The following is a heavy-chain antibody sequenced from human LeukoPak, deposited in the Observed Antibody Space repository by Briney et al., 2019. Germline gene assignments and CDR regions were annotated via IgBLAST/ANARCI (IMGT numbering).Heavy chain of an antibody. V-gene: IGHV3-30*18. CDR1: GFIFSSYG. J-gene: IGHJ3*02. D-gene: IGHD2-15*01. CDR3: AKRGYCRGGTCFSHDAFDI. Sequence: PGGSLRLSCAASGFIFSSYGMHWARQAPGKGLEWVADISYDGGNISYTDSVKGRFTISRDNSKNTLYLQMNSLRAEDTAVYYCAKRGYCRGGTCFSHDAFDIWGQGTMVTVSS. CDR2: ISYDGGNI.